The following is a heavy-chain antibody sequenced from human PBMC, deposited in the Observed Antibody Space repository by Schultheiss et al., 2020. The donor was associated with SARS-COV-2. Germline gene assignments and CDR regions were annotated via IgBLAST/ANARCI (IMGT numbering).Heavy chain of an antibody. CDR3: ATYYDSRI. V-gene: IGHV3-23*01. CDR1: GFTFSDYY. J-gene: IGHJ4*02. CDR2: ISDSGDTT. D-gene: IGHD3-22*01. Sequence: GGSLRLSCAASGFTFSDYYMSWIRQAPGKGLEWVSAISDSGDTTYYADSVKGRFTISRDNSRNTLYLQMNSLRAEDTAVYYCATYYDSRIWGQGTLVTVSS.